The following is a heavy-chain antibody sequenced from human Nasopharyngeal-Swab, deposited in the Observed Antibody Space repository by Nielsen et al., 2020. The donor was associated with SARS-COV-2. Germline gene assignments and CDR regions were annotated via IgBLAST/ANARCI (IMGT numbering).Heavy chain of an antibody. Sequence: GVLKISCEASGFTFSTYWMSWVRQAPGKGLEWVANIRQDESEKYYVDSVKGRFTISRDNAKNSLFLQMNSLRVADTAVYYCARLLEVGGTPLDYWGQGTLVSVSS. CDR3: ARLLEVGGTPLDY. CDR1: GFTFSTYW. D-gene: IGHD6-19*01. V-gene: IGHV3-7*01. J-gene: IGHJ4*02. CDR2: IRQDESEK.